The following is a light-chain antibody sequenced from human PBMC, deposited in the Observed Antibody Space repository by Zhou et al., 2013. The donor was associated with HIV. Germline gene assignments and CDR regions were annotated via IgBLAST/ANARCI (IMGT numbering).Light chain of an antibody. CDR3: QQTYNVSPIT. CDR2: GAS. CDR1: QGISKW. V-gene: IGKV1-12*01. J-gene: IGKJ5*01. Sequence: DIQMTQSPSSVSASVGDRITITCRASQGISKWLAWYQQKPGKAPKLLIYGASSLQSGVPSRFSGSGFGTDFTLTISSLQPEDFATYYCQQTYNVSPITFGQGTRLQVK.